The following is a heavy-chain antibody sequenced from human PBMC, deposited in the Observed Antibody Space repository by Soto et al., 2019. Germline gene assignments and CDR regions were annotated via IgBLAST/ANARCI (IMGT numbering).Heavy chain of an antibody. CDR3: ANSPGGLDGYNSDYYGMDV. V-gene: IGHV3-23*01. CDR1: GLTFSTYA. Sequence: EVHLLESGGDLVQPGGSLRLSCTASGLTFSTYAMSWVRQAPGKGLEWVSAIGGSGTGGRTYYADSVKGRFTISRDNSKNTVYLQMNSLRADDTAVYYCANSPGGLDGYNSDYYGMDVWGQGTTVTVSS. CDR2: IGGSGTGGRT. D-gene: IGHD5-12*01. J-gene: IGHJ6*02.